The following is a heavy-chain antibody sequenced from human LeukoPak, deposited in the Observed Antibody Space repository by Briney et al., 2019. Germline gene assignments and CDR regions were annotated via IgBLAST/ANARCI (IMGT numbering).Heavy chain of an antibody. V-gene: IGHV3-21*01. D-gene: IGHD3-10*01. Sequence: GGSLRLPCAASGFTFSSYSMNWVRQAPGKGLEWVSSISSSSSYIYYADSVRGRFTISRDNAKNSLYLQMNSLRAEDTAVYYCAREPMVGLDYWGQGTLVTVSS. CDR1: GFTFSSYS. J-gene: IGHJ4*02. CDR2: ISSSSSYI. CDR3: AREPMVGLDY.